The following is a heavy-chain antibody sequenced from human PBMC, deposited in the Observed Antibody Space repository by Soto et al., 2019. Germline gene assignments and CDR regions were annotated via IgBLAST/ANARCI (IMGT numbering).Heavy chain of an antibody. Sequence: EVQLVESGGGLVQPGGSLRLSCAASGFTFSSYEMNWVRQAPGKGLEWVSYISSSGSTIYYADSVKGRFTISRDNAKNSLYLQMNSLRAEDTAVYYCAREGRYYSDSSGYRDAFDIWGQGTMVTVSS. V-gene: IGHV3-48*03. CDR1: GFTFSSYE. D-gene: IGHD3-22*01. CDR3: AREGRYYSDSSGYRDAFDI. J-gene: IGHJ3*02. CDR2: ISSSGSTI.